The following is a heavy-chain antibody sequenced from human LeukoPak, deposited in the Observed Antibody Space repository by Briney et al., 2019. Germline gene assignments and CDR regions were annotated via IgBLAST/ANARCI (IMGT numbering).Heavy chain of an antibody. CDR1: GYTFTRFY. CDR2: IIPIFGTA. D-gene: IGHD3-22*01. CDR3: AREKYYYDSSGYLS. Sequence: ASVKVSCKASGYTFTRFYIHWVRQAPGQGLEWMGGIIPIFGTANYAQKFQGRVTITADESTSTAYMELSSLRSEDTAVYYCAREKYYYDSSGYLSWGQGTLVTVSS. V-gene: IGHV1-69*13. J-gene: IGHJ5*02.